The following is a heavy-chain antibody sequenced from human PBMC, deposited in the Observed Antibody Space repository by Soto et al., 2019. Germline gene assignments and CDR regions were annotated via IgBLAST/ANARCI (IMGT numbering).Heavy chain of an antibody. D-gene: IGHD6-6*01. Sequence: QVQLVQSGAEVKKPGASVKVSCKASGYTFTGYYMHWVRQAPGQGLEWMGWINPIFGTANYAQKFQGRVTITADESTSTAYMELSSLRSEDTAVYYCARDLVAARPYYYYGMDVWGQGTTVTVSS. V-gene: IGHV1-69*01. J-gene: IGHJ6*02. CDR3: ARDLVAARPYYYYGMDV. CDR2: INPIFGTA. CDR1: GYTFTGYY.